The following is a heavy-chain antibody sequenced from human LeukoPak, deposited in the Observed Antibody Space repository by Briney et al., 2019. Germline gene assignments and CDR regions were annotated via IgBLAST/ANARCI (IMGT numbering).Heavy chain of an antibody. CDR2: ISYDGNNK. J-gene: IGHJ4*02. D-gene: IGHD6-6*01. V-gene: IGHV3-30-3*01. Sequence: GGSLRLSCAASGFTFRSYAMHWVRQAPGKGLEWVSVISYDGNNKYYGDSVKGRFSISRDNSKNTLYLQMNSLRTDDTAVYFCAREVIAARRLDYWGQGSLVTVSS. CDR3: AREVIAARRLDY. CDR1: GFTFRSYA.